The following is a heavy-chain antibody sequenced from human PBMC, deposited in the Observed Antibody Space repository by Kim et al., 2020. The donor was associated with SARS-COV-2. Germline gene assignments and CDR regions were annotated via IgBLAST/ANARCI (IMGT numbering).Heavy chain of an antibody. CDR2: IYYSGST. J-gene: IGHJ6*02. CDR1: GGSISSSSYY. CDR3: ATRITMVRGVHPLYGMDV. V-gene: IGHV4-39*01. Sequence: SETLSLTCTVSGGSISSSSYYWGWIRQPPGKGLEWIGSIYYSGSTYYNPSLKSRVTISVDTSKNQFSLKLSSVTAADTAVYYCATRITMVRGVHPLYGMDVWGQGTTVTVSS. D-gene: IGHD3-10*01.